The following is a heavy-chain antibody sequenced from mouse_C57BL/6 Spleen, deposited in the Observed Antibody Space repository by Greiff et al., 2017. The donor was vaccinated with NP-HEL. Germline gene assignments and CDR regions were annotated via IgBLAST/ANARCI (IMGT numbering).Heavy chain of an antibody. CDR3: TRERGGYDYDEAWFAY. J-gene: IGHJ3*01. V-gene: IGHV1-5*01. D-gene: IGHD2-4*01. CDR1: GYTFTSYW. CDR2: ISPGNSDT. Sequence: EVQLQQSGTVLARPGASVKMSCKTSGYTFTSYWMHWVKQRPGQGLEWIGAISPGNSDTSYNQKFKGKAKLTAVTSASTAYMELSSLTNEDSAVYYCTRERGGYDYDEAWFAYWGQGTLVTVSA.